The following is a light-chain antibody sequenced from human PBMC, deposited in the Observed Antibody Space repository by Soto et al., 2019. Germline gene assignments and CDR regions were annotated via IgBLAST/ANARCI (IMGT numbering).Light chain of an antibody. CDR3: QQSYSSPPT. J-gene: IGKJ1*01. V-gene: IGKV1-39*01. Sequence: DIQMTQSPSSLSASVGDRITITCRASQNISSCLNWYQQEAGKAPKLLIYAASSLQSGVPSRFSGGGSGTDFTLSISSLQPEDFATYYCQQSYSSPPTFGQGTKVDIK. CDR2: AAS. CDR1: QNISSC.